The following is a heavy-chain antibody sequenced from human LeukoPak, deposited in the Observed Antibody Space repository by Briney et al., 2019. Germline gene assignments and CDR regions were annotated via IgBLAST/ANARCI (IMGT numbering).Heavy chain of an antibody. Sequence: GGSLRLSCTASGFTFGDYAMNWVRQAPGKGLEGVGMIRSKAFGGAPEYAASVEGRFSISRDASKYIPYLHMNSLKTEDTAVYYCNREFGSAYNLDFWGQGTLVTVSS. V-gene: IGHV3-49*04. CDR2: IRSKAFGGAP. D-gene: IGHD3-10*01. CDR1: GFTFGDYA. CDR3: NREFGSAYNLDF. J-gene: IGHJ4*02.